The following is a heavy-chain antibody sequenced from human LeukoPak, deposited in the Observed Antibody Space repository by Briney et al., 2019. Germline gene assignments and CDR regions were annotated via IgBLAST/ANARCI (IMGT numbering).Heavy chain of an antibody. CDR2: IKQDGSEK. V-gene: IGHV3-7*01. Sequence: VGSLRLSCAASGFIFSNYWMSWVRQAPGKGLEWVANIKQDGSEKYYVDSVKGRFTISRDNAKNSLYLQMNSLRVEDTAIYYCATLGAVTYGAFDVRGQGTMVTVSS. CDR1: GFIFSNYW. D-gene: IGHD4-17*01. CDR3: ATLGAVTYGAFDV. J-gene: IGHJ3*01.